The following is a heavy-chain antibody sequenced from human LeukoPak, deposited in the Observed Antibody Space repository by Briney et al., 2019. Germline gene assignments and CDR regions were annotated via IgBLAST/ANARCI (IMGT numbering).Heavy chain of an antibody. D-gene: IGHD2-2*01. V-gene: IGHV2-5*02. CDR3: VHTPTKKGSSNFDY. Sequence: SGPTLVNPTQTLTLTCTFSGFSLSTSGVGVGWIRQPPGKALEWLALIYWDDDERYSPSLKSRLTITKGTSKNQLVLTMTNMDPVDTATYYCVHTPTKKGSSNFDYWGQGTLVTVSS. J-gene: IGHJ4*02. CDR1: GFSLSTSGVG. CDR2: IYWDDDE.